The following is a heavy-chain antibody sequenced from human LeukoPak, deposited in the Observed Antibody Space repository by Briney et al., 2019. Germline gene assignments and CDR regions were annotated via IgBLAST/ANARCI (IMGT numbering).Heavy chain of an antibody. V-gene: IGHV4-39*07. CDR3: ARDARLITFGGVIVIPFDY. CDR1: GGSISSSSYY. CDR2: IYYSGST. J-gene: IGHJ4*02. Sequence: SETLSLTCTVSGGSISSSSYYWGWIRQPPGKGLEWIGSIYYSGSTYYNPSLKSRVTISVDTSKNQFSLKLSSVTAADTAVYYCARDARLITFGGVIVIPFDYWGQGTLVTVSS. D-gene: IGHD3-16*02.